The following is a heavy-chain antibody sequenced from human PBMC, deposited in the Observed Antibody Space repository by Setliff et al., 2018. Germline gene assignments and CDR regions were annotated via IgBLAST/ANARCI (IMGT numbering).Heavy chain of an antibody. CDR1: GYTFTGYY. CDR2: INPDSGGT. Sequence: RASVKVSCKASGYTFTGYYMYWVRQAPGQGLEWMGRINPDSGGTNYAQKFQGRVTMTRDTSISTAYMELSRLRSDDTAVYYCARTYYYASSGYRGYYYYLDVWGKGTTVTVSS. CDR3: ARTYYYASSGYRGYYYYLDV. V-gene: IGHV1-2*06. J-gene: IGHJ6*03. D-gene: IGHD3-22*01.